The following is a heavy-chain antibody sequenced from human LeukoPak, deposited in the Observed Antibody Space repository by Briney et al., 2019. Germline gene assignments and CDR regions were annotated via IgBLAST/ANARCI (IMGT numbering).Heavy chain of an antibody. CDR3: ARDEVGAGNTYVKFDY. CDR1: GLTVSSNY. D-gene: IGHD3-10*02. CDR2: IYSDGRT. J-gene: IGHJ4*02. V-gene: IGHV3-66*01. Sequence: GGSLRLSCAASGLTVSSNYISWVRQAPGKGLEWVSVIYSDGRTYYADSVQGRFTISRDNSKNTLYLQLNSLRAEDTAVYYCARDEVGAGNTYVKFDYWGQGTLVTVSS.